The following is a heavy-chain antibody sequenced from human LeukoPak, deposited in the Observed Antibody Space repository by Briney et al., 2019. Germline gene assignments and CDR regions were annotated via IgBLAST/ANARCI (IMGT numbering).Heavy chain of an antibody. J-gene: IGHJ4*02. D-gene: IGHD3-3*01. CDR2: ISGSGGST. V-gene: IGHV3-23*01. Sequence: GGSLRLSCAASGFTFSTYAMSWVRQAPGEGLEWVSAISGSGGSTYYADSVKGRFTISRDNSKNTLYLQMNSLRAEGTAVYYCAKDSQLAIFGVVTYYFDYWGQGTLVTVSS. CDR3: AKDSQLAIFGVVTYYFDY. CDR1: GFTFSTYA.